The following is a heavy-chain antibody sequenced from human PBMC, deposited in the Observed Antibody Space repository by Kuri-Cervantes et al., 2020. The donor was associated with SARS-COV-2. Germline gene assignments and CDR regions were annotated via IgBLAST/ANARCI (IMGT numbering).Heavy chain of an antibody. Sequence: GESPKISCAASGFTFSSYGMHWVRQAPGKGLEWVALISYDGSNKFYADSVKGRFTISRDNSKNTLYLQMNSLRAEDTAVYHCARVRYSSSWYGTRFWFDPWGQGTLVTVSS. J-gene: IGHJ5*02. CDR3: ARVRYSSSWYGTRFWFDP. D-gene: IGHD6-13*01. CDR2: ISYDGSNK. V-gene: IGHV3-30*03. CDR1: GFTFSSYG.